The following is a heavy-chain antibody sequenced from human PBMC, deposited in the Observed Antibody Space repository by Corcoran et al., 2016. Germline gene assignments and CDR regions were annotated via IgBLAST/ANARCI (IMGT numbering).Heavy chain of an antibody. J-gene: IGHJ6*02. CDR1: GYTFTSYA. CDR2: INAGNGNT. Sequence: QVQLVQSGAEVKKPGASVKVSCKASGYTFTSYAMHWVRQAPGQRLEWMGWINAGNGNTKYSQKFQGRVTITRDTSASTAYMELRSLGSEDTAVYYCSREYCSSTSCYYYCYGMDVWGQGTTVTVSS. V-gene: IGHV1-3*01. D-gene: IGHD2-2*01. CDR3: SREYCSSTSCYYYCYGMDV.